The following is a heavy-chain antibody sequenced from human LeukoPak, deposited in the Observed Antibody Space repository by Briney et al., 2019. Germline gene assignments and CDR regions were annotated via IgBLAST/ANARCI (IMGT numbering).Heavy chain of an antibody. J-gene: IGHJ3*02. D-gene: IGHD3-22*01. CDR1: GFTFSSYA. V-gene: IGHV3-30-3*01. Sequence: GRSLRLSCAASGFTFSSYAMHWVRQAPGKGLEWVAVISYDGSNKYYADSVKGRFTISRDNSKNTLYLQMNSLRAEDTAVYYCARERYYYGSSGHRGAFDIWGQGTMVTVSS. CDR3: ARERYYYGSSGHRGAFDI. CDR2: ISYDGSNK.